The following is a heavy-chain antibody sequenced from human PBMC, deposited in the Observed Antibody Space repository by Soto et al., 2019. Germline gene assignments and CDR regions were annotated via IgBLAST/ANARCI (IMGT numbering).Heavy chain of an antibody. J-gene: IGHJ6*02. CDR2: ISAYNGNT. D-gene: IGHD3-9*01. Sequence: RQAPGQGLEWMGWISAYNGNTNYAQKLQGRVTMTTDTSTSTAYMELRSLRSDDTAVYYCARGHPYDILTGYSFYYYYGMDVWGQGTTVTVSS. V-gene: IGHV1-18*01. CDR3: ARGHPYDILTGYSFYYYYGMDV.